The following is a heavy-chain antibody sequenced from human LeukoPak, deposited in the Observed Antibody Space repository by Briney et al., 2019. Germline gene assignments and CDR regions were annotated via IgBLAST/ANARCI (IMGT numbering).Heavy chain of an antibody. CDR2: IHPNDGIR. J-gene: IGHJ5*02. Sequence: SVKVSCKXSEYSFVSCYIHWVRQAPEEGLEWVGLIHPNDGIRNYAQKFQDRVTMTVDRSTTTFYMELSSLTSEDTAVYYCTRDRPHNWFDPWGQGTLVTVSP. CDR1: EYSFVSCY. CDR3: TRDRPHNWFDP. V-gene: IGHV1-46*01.